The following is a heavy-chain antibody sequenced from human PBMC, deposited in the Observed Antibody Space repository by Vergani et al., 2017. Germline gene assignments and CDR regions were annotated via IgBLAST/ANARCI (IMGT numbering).Heavy chain of an antibody. D-gene: IGHD3-10*01. CDR2: IYYSGST. V-gene: IGHV4-39*01. CDR3: ASDDYGSGSYPFDP. CDR1: GGSISSSSYY. J-gene: IGHJ5*02. Sequence: QLQLQESGPGLVKPSETLSLTCTVSGGSISSSSYYWGWIRQPPGKGLEWIGSIYYSGSTYYNPSLKSRVTISVDTSKNQFSLKLSSVTAADTAVYYCASDDYGSGSYPFDPWGQGTLVTVSS.